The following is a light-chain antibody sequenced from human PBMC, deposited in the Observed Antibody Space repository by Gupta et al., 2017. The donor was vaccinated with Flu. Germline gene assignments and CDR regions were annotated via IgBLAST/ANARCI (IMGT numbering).Light chain of an antibody. V-gene: IGLV1-51*01. CDR3: GTEDGRSNVWV. Sequence: IFDDNNRPAGIPARFSASKSGSSATLVITGLQTGDEADYYCGTEDGRSNVWVFGGGTKVTVL. CDR2: DDN. J-gene: IGLJ3*02.